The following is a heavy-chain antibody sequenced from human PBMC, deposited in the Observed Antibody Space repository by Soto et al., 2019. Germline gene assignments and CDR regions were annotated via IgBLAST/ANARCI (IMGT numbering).Heavy chain of an antibody. Sequence: QVQLQESGPGLVKPSQTLSLTCTVSGGSISSGGYYWSWIRQHPGKGLEWIGYIYYSGSTYYNPSLKSRVTISVDTSKNQFSLKLSSVTAADTGVYYCARDGGFGGVKEGMDVWGQGTTVTVSS. CDR3: ARDGGFGGVKEGMDV. V-gene: IGHV4-31*03. J-gene: IGHJ6*02. CDR2: IYYSGST. CDR1: GGSISSGGYY. D-gene: IGHD3-16*01.